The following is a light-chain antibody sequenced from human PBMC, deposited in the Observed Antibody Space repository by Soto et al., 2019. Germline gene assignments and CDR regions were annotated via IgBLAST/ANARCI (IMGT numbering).Light chain of an antibody. CDR1: RSVSRD. J-gene: IGKJ1*01. V-gene: IGKV3-15*01. Sequence: EIVLTQSPATLSVSPGERATVSCRASRSVSRDLAWYQQKPGQAPRLLIYGASTRAPSIPARFSGSGSGTDFTLTISSLQSEDFAVYYCQQYDKWPTWTFGQGTKV. CDR3: QQYDKWPTWT. CDR2: GAS.